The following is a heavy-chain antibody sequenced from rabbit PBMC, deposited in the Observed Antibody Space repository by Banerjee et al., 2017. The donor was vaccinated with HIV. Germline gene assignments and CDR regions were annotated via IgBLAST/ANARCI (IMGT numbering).Heavy chain of an antibody. V-gene: IGHV1S45*01. CDR3: AREGDL. J-gene: IGHJ4*01. CDR1: GFDFSSSYY. CDR2: IYTDSGSA. Sequence: EQLVESGGGLVQPGGSLKLSCKASGFDFSSSYYMCWVRQAPGKGLEWIGCIYTDSGSACYASWAKGRFTISKTSSTTVTLQMTSLTAADTATYFCAREGDLWGQGTLVTVS.